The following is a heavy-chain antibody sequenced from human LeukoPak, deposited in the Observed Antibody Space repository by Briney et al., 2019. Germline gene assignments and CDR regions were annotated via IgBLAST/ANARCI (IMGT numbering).Heavy chain of an antibody. CDR1: GGSFSGYY. CDR3: ARKSILTAGRKPYDF. D-gene: IGHD6-13*01. J-gene: IGHJ4*02. V-gene: IGHV4-34*01. CDR2: IDHSGRT. Sequence: PSETLSLNCAVYGGSFSGYYWRWIRQPPGKGLEWIGEIDHSGRTNSNAPLKSRVTISVDMSKNQFSLRLSSVTAADTAVYYCARKSILTAGRKPYDFWDQGTLVTVSP.